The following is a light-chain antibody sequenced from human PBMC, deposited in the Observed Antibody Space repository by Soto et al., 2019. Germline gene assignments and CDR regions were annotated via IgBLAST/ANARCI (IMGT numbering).Light chain of an antibody. CDR3: QQYGSSLYP. J-gene: IGKJ2*01. Sequence: EIVLTQSPGTLSLSTGERATLSCRASQSVSSSYLAWYQQKPGQAPRLLIYGASSRATGIPDRFSGSGSGTDFTLTIRRLEPEDFAVYYCQQYGSSLYPFGQVTKLEIK. V-gene: IGKV3-20*01. CDR2: GAS. CDR1: QSVSSSY.